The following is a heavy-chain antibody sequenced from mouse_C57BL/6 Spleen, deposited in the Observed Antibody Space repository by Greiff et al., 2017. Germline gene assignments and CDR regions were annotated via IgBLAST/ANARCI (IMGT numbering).Heavy chain of an antibody. CDR2: IYPGDGDT. CDR1: GYAFSSYW. Sequence: QVHVKQSGAELVKPGASVKISCKASGYAFSSYWMNWVKQRPGKGLEWIGQIYPGDGDTNYNGKFKGKATLTADKSSSTAYMQLSSLTSEDSAVYFCAREDNYGSSYGFAYWGQGTLVTVSA. J-gene: IGHJ3*01. D-gene: IGHD1-1*01. CDR3: AREDNYGSSYGFAY. V-gene: IGHV1-80*01.